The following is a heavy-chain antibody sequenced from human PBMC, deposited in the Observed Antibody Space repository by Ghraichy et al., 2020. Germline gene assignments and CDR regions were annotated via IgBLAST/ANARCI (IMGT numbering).Heavy chain of an antibody. CDR2: IYYSGST. J-gene: IGHJ5*02. V-gene: IGHV4-39*01. Sequence: SETLSLTCTVSGGSISSSSYYWGWIRQPPGKGLEWIGSIYYSGSTYYNPSLKSRVTISVDTSKNQFSLKLSSVTAADTAVYYCARYRLRLLGWFDPWGQGTLVTVSS. CDR3: ARYRLRLLGWFDP. CDR1: GGSISSSSYY. D-gene: IGHD3-16*02.